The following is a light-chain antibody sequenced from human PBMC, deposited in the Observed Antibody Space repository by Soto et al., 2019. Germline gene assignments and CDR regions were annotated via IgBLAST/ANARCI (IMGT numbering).Light chain of an antibody. Sequence: QSVLTQPASVSGSPGQSISLSCTGTSSDIGGYDYVSWYQRHPGKAPKLIIYDVNNRPSGVSNRFSGSKSGNTASLTISGRQAEDEADYYCTSYASGSSHVVFGGGTKVTVL. CDR3: TSYASGSSHVV. CDR2: DVN. V-gene: IGLV2-14*01. CDR1: SSDIGGYDY. J-gene: IGLJ2*01.